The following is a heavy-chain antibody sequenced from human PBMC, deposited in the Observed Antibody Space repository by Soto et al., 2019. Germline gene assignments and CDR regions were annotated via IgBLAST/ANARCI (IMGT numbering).Heavy chain of an antibody. D-gene: IGHD3-10*01. Sequence: QLVETGGGLIQPGTSLTLSCAASGFSVSRNYMTWVRQAPGKGLEWVSFVYSGGATFYADSVKGRFILSRDDSQNTRYLQMNSLGAEDTAVYYCARVPGRLWGRGTLVTVAS. V-gene: IGHV3-53*02. CDR1: GFSVSRNY. CDR2: VYSGGAT. CDR3: ARVPGRL. J-gene: IGHJ4*02.